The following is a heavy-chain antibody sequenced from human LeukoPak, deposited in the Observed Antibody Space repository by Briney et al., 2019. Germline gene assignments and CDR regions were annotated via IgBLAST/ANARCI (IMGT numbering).Heavy chain of an antibody. V-gene: IGHV3-53*01. J-gene: IGHJ4*02. Sequence: HPGGSLRLSCAASGFTVSSYYMNWVRQAPGKGLEWVSVIYRGDSTYYADSVKGRFTNSRDNSKNTPYLQMNSLGAEDTAVYYCAREGHQLPYFDYWGQGTLVTVSS. CDR1: GFTVSSYY. CDR3: AREGHQLPYFDY. CDR2: IYRGDST. D-gene: IGHD2-2*01.